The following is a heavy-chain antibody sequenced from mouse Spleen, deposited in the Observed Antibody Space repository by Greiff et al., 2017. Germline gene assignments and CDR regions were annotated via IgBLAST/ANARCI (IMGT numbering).Heavy chain of an antibody. Sequence: QVQLKQSGAELARPGASVKLSCKASGYTFTSYGISWVKQRTGQGLEWIGEIYPRSGNTYYNEKFKGKATLTVDTSSSTAYMELHSLTSEDSAVYFCARGEWFAYWGQGTLVTVSA. CDR3: ARGEWFAY. V-gene: IGHV1-81*01. J-gene: IGHJ3*01. CDR2: IYPRSGNT. CDR1: GYTFTSYG.